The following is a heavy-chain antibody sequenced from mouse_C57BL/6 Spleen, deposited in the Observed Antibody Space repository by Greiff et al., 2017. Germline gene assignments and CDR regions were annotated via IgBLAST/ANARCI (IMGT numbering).Heavy chain of an antibody. J-gene: IGHJ3*01. D-gene: IGHD2-10*01. CDR3: ATLLKDSGAY. Sequence: QVQLKESGPGLVAPSQSLSITCTVSGFSLTSYGVDWVRQPPGKGLEWLGVIWGGGSTNYTSALMSRLSISKDNSKSQVFLKMNSLQTDDTAMYYCATLLKDSGAYWGQGTLVTVSA. V-gene: IGHV2-9*01. CDR1: GFSLTSYG. CDR2: IWGGGST.